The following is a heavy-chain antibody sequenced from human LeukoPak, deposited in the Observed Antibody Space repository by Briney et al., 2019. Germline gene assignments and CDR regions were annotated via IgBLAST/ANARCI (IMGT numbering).Heavy chain of an antibody. V-gene: IGHV4-31*03. CDR1: GGSISSGGYY. Sequence: PSETLSLTCTVSGGSISSGGYYWSWIRQHPGKGLEWIGYIYYSGSTYYNPSLKSRVTISVDTSKNQFSLKLSSLTAADTAVYYCARGRLDSMVRGVIAFDPWGQGTLVTVSS. J-gene: IGHJ5*02. D-gene: IGHD3-10*01. CDR2: IYYSGST. CDR3: ARGRLDSMVRGVIAFDP.